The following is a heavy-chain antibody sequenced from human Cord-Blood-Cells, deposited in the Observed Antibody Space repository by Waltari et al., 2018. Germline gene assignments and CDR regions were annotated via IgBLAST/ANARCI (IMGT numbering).Heavy chain of an antibody. J-gene: IGHJ4*02. CDR3: AKAVYSSSSYYFDY. V-gene: IGHV3-9*01. D-gene: IGHD6-6*01. CDR1: GFTFDDYA. Sequence: EVQLVESGGGLVQPGRSLRLSCAASGFTFDDYAMPWVRQAPGKGLEWVSGISWNSGSIGYADSVKGRFTISRDNAKNSLYLQMNSLRAEDTALYYCAKAVYSSSSYYFDYWGQGTLVTVSS. CDR2: ISWNSGSI.